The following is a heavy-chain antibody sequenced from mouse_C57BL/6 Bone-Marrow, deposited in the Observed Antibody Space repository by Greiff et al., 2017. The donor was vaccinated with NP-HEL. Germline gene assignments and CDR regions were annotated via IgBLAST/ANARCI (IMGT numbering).Heavy chain of an antibody. CDR2: IYPSDSET. CDR3: ARTYYGNYDWYFEV. J-gene: IGHJ1*03. D-gene: IGHD2-10*01. Sequence: VQLQQPGAELVRPGSSVKLSCKASGYTFTSYWMDWVKQRPGQGLEWIGNIYPSDSETHYNQKFKDKATLTVDKSSSTAYMQLSSLTSEDSAVYYWARTYYGNYDWYFEVWGTGTTVTVSS. CDR1: GYTFTSYW. V-gene: IGHV1-61*01.